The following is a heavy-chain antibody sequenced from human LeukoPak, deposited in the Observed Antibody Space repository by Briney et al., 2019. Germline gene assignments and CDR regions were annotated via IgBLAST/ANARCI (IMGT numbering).Heavy chain of an antibody. D-gene: IGHD6-19*01. J-gene: IGHJ4*02. CDR2: IYTSEST. CDR1: VGSISSGSYY. V-gene: IGHV4-61*02. CDR3: ARDVDGYSSGWYTGGFDY. Sequence: SETLSLTCTVCVGSISSGSYYWSWIRQPAGKGLEWIGRIYTSESTNYNPSLRSRVSISVDTSKNHFSLKLSSVTAADTAVYYCARDVDGYSSGWYTGGFDYWGQGTLVTVSS.